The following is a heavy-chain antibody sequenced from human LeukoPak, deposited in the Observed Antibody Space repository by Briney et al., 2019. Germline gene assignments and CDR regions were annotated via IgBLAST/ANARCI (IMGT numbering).Heavy chain of an antibody. CDR1: GFTFSSFW. J-gene: IGHJ4*02. CDR2: INSDGSST. Sequence: GGSPRLSCAASGFTFSSFWMHWVRQAPGKGLVWVSRINSDGSSTTYADSVKGRFTISRDNAKNTLYLQMNSLRAEDTAVYYCATKQWLAPPPDSWGQGTPVTVSS. D-gene: IGHD6-19*01. CDR3: ATKQWLAPPPDS. V-gene: IGHV3-74*01.